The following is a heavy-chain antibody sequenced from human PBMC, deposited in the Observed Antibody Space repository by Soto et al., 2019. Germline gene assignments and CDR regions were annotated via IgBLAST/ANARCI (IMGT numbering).Heavy chain of an antibody. Sequence: GGSLRLSCVASGFTFSNYAMTWVRQAPGKGLEWVSGISGSGGTTVYAGSAKGRLAISRDNSQNTLYLQMNSLRAEDTAVYYCSFRFCSRTTCPPLNSYFYMDVWGKGTTVTVSS. CDR3: SFRFCSRTTCPPLNSYFYMDV. V-gene: IGHV3-23*01. CDR1: GFTFSNYA. J-gene: IGHJ6*03. D-gene: IGHD2-2*01. CDR2: ISGSGGTT.